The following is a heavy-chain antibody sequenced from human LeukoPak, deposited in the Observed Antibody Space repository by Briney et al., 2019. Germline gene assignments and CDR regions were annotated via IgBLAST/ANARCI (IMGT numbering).Heavy chain of an antibody. CDR3: AKTLPGAGLGD. CDR2: ISNSGGTT. V-gene: IGHV3-23*01. Sequence: PGGSLRLSCAASGFIVSSNYMCWVRQAPGKGLEWVSGISNSGGTTYYADSVKGRFTISRDNSKNTLDLQMSSLRAEDTALYYCAKTLPGAGLGDWGQGTTVTVSS. J-gene: IGHJ6*02. D-gene: IGHD3-16*01. CDR1: GFIVSSNY.